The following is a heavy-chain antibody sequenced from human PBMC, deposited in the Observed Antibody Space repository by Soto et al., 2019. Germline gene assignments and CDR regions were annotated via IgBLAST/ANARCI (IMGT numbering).Heavy chain of an antibody. V-gene: IGHV1-18*01. CDR3: ARCGIVVVPSPYYYYYVDV. CDR2: ISAYNGNT. Sequence: ASVKVSCKASGYTFTSYGISWVRQAPGQGLEWMGWISAYNGNTNYAQKLQGRVTMTTDTSTSTAYMELRSLRSDDTAVYYCARCGIVVVPSPYYYYYVDVWGKGTTVTVSS. D-gene: IGHD2-2*01. J-gene: IGHJ6*03. CDR1: GYTFTSYG.